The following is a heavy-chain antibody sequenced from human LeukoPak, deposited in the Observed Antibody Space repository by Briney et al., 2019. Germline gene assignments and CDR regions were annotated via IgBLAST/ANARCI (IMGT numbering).Heavy chain of an antibody. CDR3: ARDPPGDSGLDY. CDR1: GYTFTDYY. V-gene: IGHV1-2*02. Sequence: ASVKVSCKASGYTFTDYYIHWVRQAPGQGLEWMGWINPNGGGSSYAQNFQGRVTMTRDTSINTAYMDLNSLRSDDTAVYYCARDPPGDSGLDYWGQGTLVIVSS. CDR2: INPNGGGS. D-gene: IGHD6-19*01. J-gene: IGHJ4*02.